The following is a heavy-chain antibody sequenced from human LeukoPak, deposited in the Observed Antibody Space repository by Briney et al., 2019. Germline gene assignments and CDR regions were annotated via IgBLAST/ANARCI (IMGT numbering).Heavy chain of an antibody. D-gene: IGHD1-26*01. V-gene: IGHV3-48*01. CDR2: ISNSGNTI. CDR3: ASGGYYDAFDI. J-gene: IGHJ3*02. Sequence: GGSLRLSCAASGNTFSSHSMNWVRQAPGKGLEWASYISNSGNTIYYADSLKGRFTISRDNAKNSLYLQMNSLRAEDTAIYYCASGGYYDAFDIWGQGTMVTVSS. CDR1: GNTFSSHS.